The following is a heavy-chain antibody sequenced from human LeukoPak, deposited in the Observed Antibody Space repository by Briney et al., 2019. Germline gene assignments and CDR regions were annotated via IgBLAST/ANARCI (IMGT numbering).Heavy chain of an antibody. J-gene: IGHJ4*02. CDR2: IKQDGSEK. V-gene: IGHV3-7*04. CDR3: ARGESWSFDY. Sequence: GGSLRLSCAASEFTFSSYWMSWVRQAPGKGLEWVANIKQDGSEKYYGVSVKGRFTVSRDNTKSSLYLQMNSLRAEDTAVYYCARGESWSFDYWGQGTLVTVSS. CDR1: EFTFSSYW. D-gene: IGHD6-13*01.